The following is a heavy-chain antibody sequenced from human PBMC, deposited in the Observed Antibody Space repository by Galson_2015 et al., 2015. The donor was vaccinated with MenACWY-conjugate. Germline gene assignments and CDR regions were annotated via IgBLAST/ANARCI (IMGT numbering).Heavy chain of an antibody. J-gene: IGHJ6*02. Sequence: SVKVSCKASGYTFTVYGINWVRQAPGQGLEWVGGIIPMFGTTYYAQRFQGRVTITADESTRTAYLDLRSLRSEDTAVYYCARDGYSYGFGFYGMDVWGPGTTVIVSS. V-gene: IGHV1-69*13. CDR2: IIPMFGTT. D-gene: IGHD5-18*01. CDR3: ARDGYSYGFGFYGMDV. CDR1: GYTFTVYG.